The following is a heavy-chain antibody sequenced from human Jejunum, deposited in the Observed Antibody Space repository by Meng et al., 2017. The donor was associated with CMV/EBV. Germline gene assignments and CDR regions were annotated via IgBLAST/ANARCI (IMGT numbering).Heavy chain of an antibody. CDR2: ISGSSTVT. J-gene: IGHJ4*02. CDR1: GFSFSDYS. CDR3: TRDPRACDY. V-gene: IGHV3-11*05. Sequence: VQVVGSGGGLVEPGWSLRLSCKASGFSFSDYSMTWIRHTPGKGPEWLAYISGSSTVTNYADSVKGRFTISRDNVNNLLYLQMNSLRADDTAVYYCTRDPRACDYWGQGTLVTVSS.